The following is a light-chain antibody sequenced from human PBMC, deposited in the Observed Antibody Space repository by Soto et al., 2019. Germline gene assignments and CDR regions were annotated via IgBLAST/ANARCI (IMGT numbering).Light chain of an antibody. CDR3: QQRINWPYT. CDR2: DAS. CDR1: QSVSSY. V-gene: IGKV3-11*01. Sequence: EIVLTQSPATLSLSPGERATFSCRASQSVSSYLAWYQQKPGQAPRLLIYDASNRATGIPARFSGSESGTDFTLTINRLEPEDFAVYYCQQRINWPYTFGQGTKLEI. J-gene: IGKJ2*01.